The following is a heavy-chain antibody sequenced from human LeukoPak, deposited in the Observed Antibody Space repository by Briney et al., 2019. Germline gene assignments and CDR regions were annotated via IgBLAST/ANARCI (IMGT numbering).Heavy chain of an antibody. CDR1: GGTFSSYA. V-gene: IGHV1-69*05. CDR2: IIPIFGTA. Sequence: APVKVSCKASGGTFSSYAICWVRQDPGQGLEWMGGIIPIFGTANYAQKFQGRVTITTDESTSTAYMELSSLRSEDTAVYYCARVTYGETGWFDPWGQGTLVTVSS. CDR3: ARVTYGETGWFDP. D-gene: IGHD4-17*01. J-gene: IGHJ5*02.